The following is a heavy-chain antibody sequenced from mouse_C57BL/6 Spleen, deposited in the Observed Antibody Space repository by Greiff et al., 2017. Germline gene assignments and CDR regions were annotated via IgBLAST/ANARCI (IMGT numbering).Heavy chain of an antibody. V-gene: IGHV1-7*01. J-gene: IGHJ3*01. CDR1: GYTFTSYW. D-gene: IGHD1-1*02. CDR2: INPGGGYT. CDR3: ARDEGGGFAY. Sequence: VQLQESGAELVKPGASVKLSCKASGYTFTSYWMPWVQQRPGQGLEWIGYINPGGGYTKYNEMFKGKATLTAAKSSSTAYMRLSSLAYEDSAVYYCARDEGGGFAYWGQGTLVTVSA.